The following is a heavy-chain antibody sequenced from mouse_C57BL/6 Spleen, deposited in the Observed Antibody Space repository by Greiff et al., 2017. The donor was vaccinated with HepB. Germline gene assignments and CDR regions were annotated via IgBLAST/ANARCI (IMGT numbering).Heavy chain of an antibody. CDR2: IDPENGDT. D-gene: IGHD2-4*01. CDR1: GFNIKDDY. Sequence: EVQLQQSGAELVRPGASVKLSCTASGFNIKDDYMHWGKQRPEQGLEWIGWIDPENGDTEYASKFQGKATITADTSSNTAYLQLSSLTSEDTAVYYCTLYDYDGWFAYWGQGTLVTVSA. J-gene: IGHJ3*01. V-gene: IGHV14-4*01. CDR3: TLYDYDGWFAY.